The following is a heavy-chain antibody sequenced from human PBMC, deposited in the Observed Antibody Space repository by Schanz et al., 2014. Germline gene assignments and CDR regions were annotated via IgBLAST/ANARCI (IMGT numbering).Heavy chain of an antibody. D-gene: IGHD6-13*01. CDR1: GFTFSSYA. CDR3: ARGLIAAAGGAFDY. Sequence: EVHLVESGGGLVQPGGSLRLSCAASGFTFSSYAMSWVRQAPGKGLEWVIVISGSGGSTYYADSVRGRFTMSRDNSKNTLYLQMNSLRAGDAAVYYCARGLIAAAGGAFDYWGQGTLXAVSA. J-gene: IGHJ4*02. CDR2: ISGSGGST. V-gene: IGHV3-23*04.